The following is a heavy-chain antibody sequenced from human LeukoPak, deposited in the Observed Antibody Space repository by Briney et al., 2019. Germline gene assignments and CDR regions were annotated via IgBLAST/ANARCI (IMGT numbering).Heavy chain of an antibody. Sequence: PSETLSLTCTVSGYSISSGYYWGWIRQPPGKGLEWIGSIYYSGSTYYNPSLKSRVTISVDTSKNQFSLKLSSVTAADTAVYYCARSSTDDSSGYITFPFDYWGQGTLVTVSS. J-gene: IGHJ4*02. V-gene: IGHV4-38-2*02. CDR2: IYYSGST. D-gene: IGHD3-22*01. CDR1: GYSISSGYY. CDR3: ARSSTDDSSGYITFPFDY.